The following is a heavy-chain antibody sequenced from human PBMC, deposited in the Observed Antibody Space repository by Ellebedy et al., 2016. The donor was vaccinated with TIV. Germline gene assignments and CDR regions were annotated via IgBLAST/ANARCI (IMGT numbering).Heavy chain of an antibody. D-gene: IGHD6-19*01. CDR2: ISAYNGNT. Sequence: ASVKVSXXASGYTFTSYGISWVRQAPGQGLEWMGWISAYNGNTNYAQKLQGRVTMTTDTSTSTAYMELSSLRSEDTAVYYCATGISGWYGTSWGKYFQHWGQGTLVTVSS. CDR3: ATGISGWYGTSWGKYFQH. J-gene: IGHJ1*01. CDR1: GYTFTSYG. V-gene: IGHV1-18*01.